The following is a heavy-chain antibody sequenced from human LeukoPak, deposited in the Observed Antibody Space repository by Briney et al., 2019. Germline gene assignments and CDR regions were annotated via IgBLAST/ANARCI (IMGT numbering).Heavy chain of an antibody. V-gene: IGHV1-69*05. Sequence: SVKVSCKASGGTFSSYAISWVRQAPGQGLEWMGGIIPIFGTANYAQKFQGRVTITTDESTSTAYMELSSPRSEDTAVYYCASITIFGVGPRSYWYFDLWGRGTLVTVSS. CDR1: GGTFSSYA. D-gene: IGHD3-3*01. CDR2: IIPIFGTA. J-gene: IGHJ2*01. CDR3: ASITIFGVGPRSYWYFDL.